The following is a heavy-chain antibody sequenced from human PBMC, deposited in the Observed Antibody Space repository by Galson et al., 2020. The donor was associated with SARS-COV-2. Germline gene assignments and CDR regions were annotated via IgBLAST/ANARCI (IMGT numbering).Heavy chain of an antibody. CDR3: ARVIAAARFYYFGLDV. CDR2: ISYDGNKE. CDR1: GFIFGNYG. V-gene: IGHV3-30*04. J-gene: IGHJ6*02. D-gene: IGHD6-13*01. Sequence: GGSLRLSCAASGFIFGNYGIHWVRQAPGKGLEWVAVISYDGNKENYADSVKGRFTISRDNSKKTVSLQMNSLRADDTAVYYCARVIAAARFYYFGLDVWGQGTTGSVSS.